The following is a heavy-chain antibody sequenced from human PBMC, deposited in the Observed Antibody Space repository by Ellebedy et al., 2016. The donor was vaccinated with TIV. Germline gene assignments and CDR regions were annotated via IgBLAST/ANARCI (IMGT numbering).Heavy chain of an antibody. J-gene: IGHJ4*02. V-gene: IGHV1-18*04. CDR2: ISAYNGNT. D-gene: IGHD1-26*01. CDR3: ARGRKWELSWGFYYDY. CDR1: GYTFTNYG. Sequence: AASVKVSCKASGYTFTNYGISWVRQAPGQGLEWMGWISAYNGNTNYAQNLQGRVTMTTDTSTSTAYMELRSLRSDDTAVYYCARGRKWELSWGFYYDYWGQGTLVTVSS.